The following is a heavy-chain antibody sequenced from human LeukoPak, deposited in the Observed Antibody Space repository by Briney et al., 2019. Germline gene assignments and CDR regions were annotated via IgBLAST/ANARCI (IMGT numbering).Heavy chain of an antibody. CDR1: GGSISSGGYY. CDR2: IYYSGST. Sequence: SETLSLTCTVSGGSISSGGYYWSWIRQHAGKGLEWIGYIYYSGSTYYNPSLKSRVTISVDTSKNQFSLKLSSVTAADTAVYYCARERIAVAGTRAYNWFDPWGQGTLVTVSS. V-gene: IGHV4-31*03. D-gene: IGHD6-19*01. J-gene: IGHJ5*02. CDR3: ARERIAVAGTRAYNWFDP.